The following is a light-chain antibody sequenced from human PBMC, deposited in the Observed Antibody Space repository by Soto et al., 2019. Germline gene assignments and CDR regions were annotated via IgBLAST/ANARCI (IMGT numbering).Light chain of an antibody. Sequence: QAVVTQPPSVSGAPGQRVTISCTGSSSNIGARYDVHWYQHLPGTAPKLLIYGNNNRPSGVPDRFSGSKSGSSASLAITGLQAEDEADYYCQSYDSSLSGSYVFGTGTKLTVL. CDR1: SSNIGARYD. J-gene: IGLJ1*01. CDR2: GNN. V-gene: IGLV1-40*01. CDR3: QSYDSSLSGSYV.